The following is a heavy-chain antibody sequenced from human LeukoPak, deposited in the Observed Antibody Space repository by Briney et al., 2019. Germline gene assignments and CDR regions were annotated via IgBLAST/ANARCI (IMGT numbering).Heavy chain of an antibody. J-gene: IGHJ4*02. CDR3: ASFPWDLRPT. Sequence: SETLSLTCTVSGGSISSYYWSWIRQPPGKGLEWIGSIYYSGSTYYNPSLKSRVTISVDTSKNQFSLKLSSVTAADTAVYYCASFPWDLRPTWGQGTLVSVAS. CDR2: IYYSGST. CDR1: GGSISSYY. V-gene: IGHV4-39*01. D-gene: IGHD1-26*01.